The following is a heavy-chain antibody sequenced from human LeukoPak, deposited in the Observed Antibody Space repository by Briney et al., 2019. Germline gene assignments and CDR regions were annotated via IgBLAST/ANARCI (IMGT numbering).Heavy chain of an antibody. D-gene: IGHD3-22*01. CDR1: GFTFSSYS. J-gene: IGHJ4*02. CDR2: ISSSSSYI. Sequence: GGSLRLSCAASGFTFSSYSMNWVRQAPGKGLEWVSSISSSSSYIYYADSVKGRFTISRDNAKNSLYLQMNSLRAEDTAVYYCAKDGSSGYYLYYFDYWGQGTLVTVSS. V-gene: IGHV3-21*04. CDR3: AKDGSSGYYLYYFDY.